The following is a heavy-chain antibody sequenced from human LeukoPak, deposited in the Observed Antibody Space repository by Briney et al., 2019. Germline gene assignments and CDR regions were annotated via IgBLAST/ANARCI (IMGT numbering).Heavy chain of an antibody. V-gene: IGHV1-2*02. J-gene: IGHJ5*02. Sequence: ASVKVSCKTSGYTFTGYYMHWVRQAPGQGLEWMGWINPNSGGTNYAQKFQGRVTMTKDTSTNAAYMELNKLTSDDTAVYYCGRGNKRFDPWGQGTLVTVSS. CDR3: GRGNKRFDP. CDR2: INPNSGGT. CDR1: GYTFTGYY.